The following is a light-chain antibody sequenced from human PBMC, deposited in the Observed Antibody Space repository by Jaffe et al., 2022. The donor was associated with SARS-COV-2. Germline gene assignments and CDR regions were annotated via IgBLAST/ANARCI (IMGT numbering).Light chain of an antibody. CDR3: QSADSSGSSPYV. CDR1: ALPKQY. Sequence: SYELTQPPSVSVSPGQTARITCSGDALPKQYVFWYQQKPGQGPILLIYKDNKRPSGIPERFSGSSSGTTATLTISGVQTEDEADYFCQSADSSGSSPYVFGTVTTVTVL. J-gene: IGLJ1*01. V-gene: IGLV3-25*03. CDR2: KDN.